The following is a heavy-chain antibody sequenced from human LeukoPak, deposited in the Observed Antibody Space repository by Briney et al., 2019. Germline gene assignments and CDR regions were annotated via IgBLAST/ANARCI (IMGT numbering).Heavy chain of an antibody. J-gene: IGHJ4*02. D-gene: IGHD6-13*01. CDR1: GFTFSTYG. Sequence: GGSLRLSCAASGFTFSTYGMHWVSQAPGKGLEWVAVIWYDGSNKYYADSVKGRFTISRDNSNNTLSLQMNSLRADDTAVYYCARGTPAYSSSWYRVDYWGQGTLVTVSS. V-gene: IGHV3-33*01. CDR3: ARGTPAYSSSWYRVDY. CDR2: IWYDGSNK.